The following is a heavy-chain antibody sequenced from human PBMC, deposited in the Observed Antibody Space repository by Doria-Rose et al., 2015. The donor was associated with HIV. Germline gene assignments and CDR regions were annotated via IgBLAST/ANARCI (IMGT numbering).Heavy chain of an antibody. Sequence: QVTLKESGPVLVKPTETLTLTCTVSGVSLSSPGMGVSWIRQPPGKALEWLANIFSDDERSYKTSLKSRLTISRRTSKSQVVLTMTDMDPVDTATYYCARIKSSRWYRKYYFDFWGQGTLVIVSA. D-gene: IGHD6-13*01. J-gene: IGHJ4*02. V-gene: IGHV2-26*01. CDR2: IFSDDER. CDR1: GVSLSSPGMG. CDR3: ARIKSSRWYRKYYFDF.